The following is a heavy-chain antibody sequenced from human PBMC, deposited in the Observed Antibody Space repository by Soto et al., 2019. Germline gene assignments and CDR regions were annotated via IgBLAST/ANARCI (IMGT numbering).Heavy chain of an antibody. D-gene: IGHD3-22*01. CDR2: ISRYGDFT. Sequence: EVQLLESGGDLIQPGGSLRLSCAASGFTFNIYAMTWVRQAPGKGLEWVSAISRYGDFTYYGDSVEGRFTISRDNSKNTLYLQMNSLRAEDTAVYYCAKDRYLDHDSRGYLFDNGGEGTLVTVSS. CDR1: GFTFNIYA. CDR3: AKDRYLDHDSRGYLFDN. V-gene: IGHV3-23*01. J-gene: IGHJ4*02.